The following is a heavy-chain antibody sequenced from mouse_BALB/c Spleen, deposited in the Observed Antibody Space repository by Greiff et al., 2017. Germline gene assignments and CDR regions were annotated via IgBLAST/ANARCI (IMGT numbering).Heavy chain of an antibody. CDR2: IFPGSGNT. Sequence: QVQLQQSGPELVKPGASVKISCKASGYSFTSYYIHWVKQRPGQGLEWIGWIFPGSGNTKYNEKFKGKATLTADTSSSTAYMQLSSLTSEDSAVYFCARSTDPYAMDYWGQGTSVTVSS. V-gene: IGHV1-66*01. J-gene: IGHJ4*01. CDR1: GYSFTSYY. CDR3: ARSTDPYAMDY.